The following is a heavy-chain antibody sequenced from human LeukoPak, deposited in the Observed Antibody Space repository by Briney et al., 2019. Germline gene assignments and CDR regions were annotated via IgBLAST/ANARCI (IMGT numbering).Heavy chain of an antibody. Sequence: PSESLSLTCTVSGGSISSSSYYWGWIRQPPGKGLEWIGRSYYSGSTSYKPSLKSGGTISVDTSKNQSSLKLSSVPAADTAVYYCARTLYKEDYYYCWGQGTLVTV. CDR1: GGSISSSSYY. D-gene: IGHD1-26*01. J-gene: IGHJ4*02. V-gene: IGHV4-39*01. CDR2: SYYSGST. CDR3: ARTLYKEDYYYC.